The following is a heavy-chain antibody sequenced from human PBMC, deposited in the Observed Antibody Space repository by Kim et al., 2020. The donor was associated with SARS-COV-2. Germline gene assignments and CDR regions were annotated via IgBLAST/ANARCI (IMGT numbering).Heavy chain of an antibody. CDR3: ARLDYYDSSGTLDY. Sequence: NPSLKSRVTISVDTSKNQFSLKLSSVTAADTAVYYCARLDYYDSSGTLDYWGQGTLVTVSS. D-gene: IGHD3-22*01. J-gene: IGHJ4*02. V-gene: IGHV4-31*02.